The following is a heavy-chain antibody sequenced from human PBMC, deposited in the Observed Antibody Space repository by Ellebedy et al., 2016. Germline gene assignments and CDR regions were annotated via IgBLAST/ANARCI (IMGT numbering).Heavy chain of an antibody. Sequence: GGSLRLXXAASGFTFSSYAMNWVRQAPGKGLEWVSYINSQINAMYYADSVRGRFTISRDNAKNSLDLQMNSLGADDTAVYFCARGALGYSPWGQGTQVTVSS. CDR3: ARGALGYSP. V-gene: IGHV3-48*04. J-gene: IGHJ5*02. CDR1: GFTFSSYA. CDR2: INSQINAM. D-gene: IGHD1-26*01.